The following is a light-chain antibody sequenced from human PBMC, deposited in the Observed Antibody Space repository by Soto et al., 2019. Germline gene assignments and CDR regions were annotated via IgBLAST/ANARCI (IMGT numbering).Light chain of an antibody. V-gene: IGKV3-15*01. CDR3: QQYFAPPWT. J-gene: IGKJ1*01. Sequence: EIVMTQSPATLSLSPGERATLSCRASESVSTNLAWYQQKAGQAPRLLIYGASTRATGIPARFSGSGSGTEFTLTITTLQAEDVATYYCQQYFAPPWTFGQGTKVEIK. CDR2: GAS. CDR1: ESVSTN.